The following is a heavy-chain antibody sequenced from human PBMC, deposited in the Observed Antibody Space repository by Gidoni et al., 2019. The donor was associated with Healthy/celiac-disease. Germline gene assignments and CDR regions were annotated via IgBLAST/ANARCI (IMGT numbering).Heavy chain of an antibody. CDR3: ARGITIFGVVHDAFDI. D-gene: IGHD3-3*01. J-gene: IGHJ3*02. CDR2: T. V-gene: IGHV4-59*09. Sequence: TNYNPSLKSRVTISVDTSKNQFSLKLSSVTAADTAVYYCARGITIFGVVHDAFDIWGQGTMVTVSS.